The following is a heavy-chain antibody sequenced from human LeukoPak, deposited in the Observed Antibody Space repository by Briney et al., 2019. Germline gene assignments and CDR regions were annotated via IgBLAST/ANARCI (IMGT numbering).Heavy chain of an antibody. Sequence: ASVKVSCKASGYTLTDYYIHWVRQAPGQDLEWMGFIIPHSGGTTYEQRLQGRVTMTRDMSIGTFYMELSSLRSDDTAVYYCSTEDKYCTTPNCGAYWGQGTLVTVSS. CDR3: STEDKYCTTPNCGAY. V-gene: IGHV1-2*02. J-gene: IGHJ4*02. CDR2: IIPHSGGT. D-gene: IGHD2-8*01. CDR1: GYTLTDYY.